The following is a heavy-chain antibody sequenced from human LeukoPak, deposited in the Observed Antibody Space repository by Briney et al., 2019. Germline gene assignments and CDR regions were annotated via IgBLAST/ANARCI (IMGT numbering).Heavy chain of an antibody. V-gene: IGHV4-34*01. J-gene: IGHJ5*02. D-gene: IGHD3-9*01. CDR3: ARGFPRRSSPYRSYEILTGGGWFDP. Sequence: PSETLSLTCAVYGGSFSGYYWSWIRQPPGKGLEWIGEINHSGSTNYNPSLKSRVTISVDTSKNQFSLKLNSVTAADTATYYCARGFPRRSSPYRSYEILTGGGWFDPWGQGTLVIVSS. CDR1: GGSFSGYY. CDR2: INHSGST.